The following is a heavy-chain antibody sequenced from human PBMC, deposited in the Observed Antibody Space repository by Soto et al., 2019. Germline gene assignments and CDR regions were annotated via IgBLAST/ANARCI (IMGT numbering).Heavy chain of an antibody. D-gene: IGHD1-20*01. CDR1: GGSISSYD. CDR3: AREAGGYNWNPYRRLKWLDT. V-gene: IGHV4-59*01. CDR2: IYYSGST. J-gene: IGHJ5*02. Sequence: SETLSLTCIVSGGSISSYDWSWIRQPPGKGLEWIGYIYYSGSTNYNPSLKSRVTISVDTSKNQFSLKLSSVTAADTAVYYCAREAGGYNWNPYRRLKWLDTGGKGTLVAVSS.